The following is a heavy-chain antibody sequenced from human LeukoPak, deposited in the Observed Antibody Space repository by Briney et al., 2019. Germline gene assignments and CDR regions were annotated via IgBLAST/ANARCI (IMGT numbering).Heavy chain of an antibody. J-gene: IGHJ4*02. CDR3: ARTRSSGGLYYFDY. V-gene: IGHV3-7*01. D-gene: IGHD6-6*01. CDR2: IKQDGSEK. CDR1: GFTFSSYW. Sequence: GESLRLSCAASGFTFSSYWMSWVRQAPGKGLEWVANIKQDGSEKYYVDSVKGRFTISRDNAKNSLYLQMNSLRAEDTAVYYCARTRSSGGLYYFDYWDQGTLVTVSS.